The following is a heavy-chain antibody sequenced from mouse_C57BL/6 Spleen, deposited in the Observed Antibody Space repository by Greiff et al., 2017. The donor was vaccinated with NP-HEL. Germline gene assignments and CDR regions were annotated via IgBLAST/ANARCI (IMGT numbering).Heavy chain of an antibody. J-gene: IGHJ4*01. D-gene: IGHD2-4*01. CDR2: IDPSDSYT. Sequence: VQLQQPGAELVKPGASVKLSCKASGYTFTSYWMQWVKQRPGQGLEWIGEIDPSDSYTNYNKKFKGKATLTVDTSSSTAYMQLSSLTSEDSAVYYCAVIYYDYDGAMDYWGQGTSVTVSS. V-gene: IGHV1-50*01. CDR1: GYTFTSYW. CDR3: AVIYYDYDGAMDY.